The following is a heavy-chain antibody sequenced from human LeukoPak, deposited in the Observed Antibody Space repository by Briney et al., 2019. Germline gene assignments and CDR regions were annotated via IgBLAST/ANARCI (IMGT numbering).Heavy chain of an antibody. Sequence: SETLSLTCTVSGGSISNYYWSWIRQPPGKGLEWIGYMYYSGSNSYNPSLKSRVTISVDTSKNQFSLKLSSVTAADTAVYYCARHTPFGTTGTTFDYWGQGSLSPSP. CDR2: MYYSGSN. D-gene: IGHD1-1*01. CDR3: ARHTPFGTTGTTFDY. J-gene: IGHJ4*02. CDR1: GGSISNYY. V-gene: IGHV4-59*08.